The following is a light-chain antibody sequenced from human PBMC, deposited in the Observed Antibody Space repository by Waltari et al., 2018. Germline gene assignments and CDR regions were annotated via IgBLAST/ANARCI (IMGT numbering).Light chain of an antibody. CDR1: GSDIGYYNF. CDR2: DVS. Sequence: QSALAPSASVSGSPGQSITISCTGTGSDIGYYNFFSWYQQHPGKAPKLLIFDVSRWSSGVSHRFSGSKSGNTASLTISGLQAEDEADYYCSSYTSTNTIIFGGGTKVTVL. V-gene: IGLV2-14*03. J-gene: IGLJ2*01. CDR3: SSYTSTNTII.